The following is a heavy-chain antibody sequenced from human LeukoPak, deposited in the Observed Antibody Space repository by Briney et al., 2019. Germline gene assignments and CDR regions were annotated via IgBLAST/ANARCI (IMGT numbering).Heavy chain of an antibody. Sequence: GGSPRLSCAASGFTFSDYYMSWTRQAPGKGLEWVSYISSSGSTIYYADSVKGRFTISRDNAKNSLYLQMNSLRAEDTAVYYCARTSWLDYFDYWGQGTLVTVSS. V-gene: IGHV3-11*01. CDR1: GFTFSDYY. CDR3: ARTSWLDYFDY. J-gene: IGHJ4*02. D-gene: IGHD2-2*01. CDR2: ISSSGSTI.